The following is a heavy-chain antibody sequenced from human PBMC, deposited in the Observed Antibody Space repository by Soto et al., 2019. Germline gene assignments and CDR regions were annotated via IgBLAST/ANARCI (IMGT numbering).Heavy chain of an antibody. CDR3: ARRLFWNGYYYMDV. V-gene: IGHV4-59*02. CDR1: GGSVRSDY. D-gene: IGHD3-3*01. CDR2: IDYSGST. J-gene: IGHJ6*03. Sequence: NPSETLSLTCTVSGGSVRSDYWSWIRQPPGKGLEWIGYIDYSGSTNYNPSLKSRITISVNTSRNQFSLKLSSVTAADTAVYYCARRLFWNGYYYMDVWGKGTTVTVSS.